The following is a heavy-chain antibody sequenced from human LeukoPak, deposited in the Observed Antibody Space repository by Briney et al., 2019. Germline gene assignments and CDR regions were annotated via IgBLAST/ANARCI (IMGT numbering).Heavy chain of an antibody. CDR1: GGSISSYY. J-gene: IGHJ4*02. D-gene: IGHD3-10*01. V-gene: IGHV4-4*07. CDR2: IYTSGGT. Sequence: SETLSLTCTVSGGSISSYYWSWIRQPAGKGLEWIGRIYTSGGTNYNPSLKSRVTMSVDMSKNQFPLKLSSVTAADTAVYYCARERNTMVRGVILWYFDYWRQGTLVSVSS. CDR3: ARERNTMVRGVILWYFDY.